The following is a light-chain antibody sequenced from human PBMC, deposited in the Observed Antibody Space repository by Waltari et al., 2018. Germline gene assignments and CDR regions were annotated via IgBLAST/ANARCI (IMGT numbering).Light chain of an antibody. CDR3: LQDYDYPWT. V-gene: IGKV1-6*01. CDR2: SAS. J-gene: IGKJ1*01. CDR1: QVIRND. Sequence: AIQMTQSPSSLSASVGDRVTITCRASQVIRNDLGWYQQKPGKAPKLLIYSASSLQSGVPSRFRGSGSGTDFTLTISSLQPEDVATYYCLQDYDYPWTLGQGTKVEIE.